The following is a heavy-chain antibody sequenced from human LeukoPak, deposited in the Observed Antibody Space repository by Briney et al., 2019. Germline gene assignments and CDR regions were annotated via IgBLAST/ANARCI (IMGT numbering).Heavy chain of an antibody. J-gene: IGHJ4*02. CDR3: AKDGQWELLSLDY. CDR1: GFTFSSYA. Sequence: GGSLRLSCAASGFTFSSYAMSWVRQAPGKGLEWVSAISGSGGSTYYADSVKGRFTISRDNSKNTVYLQMNSLRAEDTAVYYCAKDGQWELLSLDYWGQGTLVTVSS. CDR2: ISGSGGST. D-gene: IGHD1-26*01. V-gene: IGHV3-23*01.